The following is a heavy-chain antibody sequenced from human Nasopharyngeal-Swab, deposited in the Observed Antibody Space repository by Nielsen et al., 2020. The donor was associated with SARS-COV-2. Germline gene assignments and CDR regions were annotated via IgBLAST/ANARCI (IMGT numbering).Heavy chain of an antibody. Sequence: SGPTLVKPTETLSLTCTVSGFSLSHARMGVSWILQPPGKALEWLAHIFSNDEKSYSTSLKSRLTISKDTSKSQVVLTMTNMDPVDTATYYCARMGYYDFWSGYSYYFDYWGQGTLVTVSS. CDR2: IFSNDEK. D-gene: IGHD3-3*01. CDR1: GFSLSHARMG. V-gene: IGHV2-26*01. CDR3: ARMGYYDFWSGYSYYFDY. J-gene: IGHJ4*02.